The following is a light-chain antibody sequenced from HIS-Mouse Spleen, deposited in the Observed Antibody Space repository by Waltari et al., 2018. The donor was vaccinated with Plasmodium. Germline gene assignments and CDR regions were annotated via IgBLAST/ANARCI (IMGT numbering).Light chain of an antibody. Sequence: DIQMTQSPSSLSASVGDRVTITCRASQSISSYLNWYQQKPGKAPKLLIYAASSLQSGVPSSFSGSGSGTDFTLTISSLQPEDFATYNCQQSYSTWTFGQGTKVEIK. CDR1: QSISSY. J-gene: IGKJ1*01. V-gene: IGKV1-39*01. CDR3: QQSYSTWT. CDR2: AAS.